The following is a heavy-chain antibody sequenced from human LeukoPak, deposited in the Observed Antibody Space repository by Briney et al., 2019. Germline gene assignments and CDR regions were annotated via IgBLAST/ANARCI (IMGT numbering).Heavy chain of an antibody. Sequence: SETLSLTCTVSGGSISSYYWSWIRQPPGKGLEWIGYIYYSGSTNYNPSLKSRVTISVDTSKNQFSLKLSSVTAADTAVYYCARVDSAAAGTLDYWGQGTLVTVSS. CDR2: IYYSGST. J-gene: IGHJ4*02. CDR1: GGSISSYY. V-gene: IGHV4-59*01. D-gene: IGHD6-13*01. CDR3: ARVDSAAAGTLDY.